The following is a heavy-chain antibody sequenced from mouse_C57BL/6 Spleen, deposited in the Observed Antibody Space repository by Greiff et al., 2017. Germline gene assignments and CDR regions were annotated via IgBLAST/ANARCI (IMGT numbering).Heavy chain of an antibody. V-gene: IGHV2-2*01. D-gene: IGHD1-1*01. Sequence: VQLQQSGPGLVQPSQSLSITCTVSGFSLTSYGVHWVRQSPGKGLEWLGVIWSGGSTDYNAAFISRLSISKDNSKSQVFFKKNSLQADDTAIYYCARNGRTVVPGVWGKGTTVTVSS. CDR3: ARNGRTVVPGV. CDR1: GFSLTSYG. CDR2: IWSGGST. J-gene: IGHJ1*03.